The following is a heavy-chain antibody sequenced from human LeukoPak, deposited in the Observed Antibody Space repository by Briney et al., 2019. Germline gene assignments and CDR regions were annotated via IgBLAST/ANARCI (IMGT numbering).Heavy chain of an antibody. CDR2: IYYHENT. CDR3: ARRAYSAAYWKHFDY. Sequence: SETLSLTGTVSGGSISSSSDYWGWIRQAPGKGLEWIGSIYYHENTYHSSSLKSRVTISVDTSKNQFSLKLNSVTAADTAVYFCARRAYSAAYWKHFDYWGQGTLVTVSS. V-gene: IGHV4-39*01. D-gene: IGHD1-1*01. J-gene: IGHJ4*02. CDR1: GGSISSSSDY.